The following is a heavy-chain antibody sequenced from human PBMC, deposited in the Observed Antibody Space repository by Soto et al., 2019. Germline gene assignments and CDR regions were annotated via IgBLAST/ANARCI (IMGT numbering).Heavy chain of an antibody. D-gene: IGHD4-4*01. CDR2: ISSSSSYI. Sequence: PGGSLRLSCAASGFTFSSYSMNWVRQAPGKGLEWVSSISSSSSYIYYADSVKGRFTISRDNAKNSLYLQMNSLRAEDTAVYYCAREGDNSNYGYYGMDVWGQGTTVTVSS. CDR3: AREGDNSNYGYYGMDV. J-gene: IGHJ6*02. CDR1: GFTFSSYS. V-gene: IGHV3-21*01.